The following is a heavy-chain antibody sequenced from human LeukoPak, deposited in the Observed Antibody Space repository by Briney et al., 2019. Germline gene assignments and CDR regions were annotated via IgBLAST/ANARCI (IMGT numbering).Heavy chain of an antibody. CDR2: IIPIFGTA. V-gene: IGHV1-69*01. J-gene: IGHJ3*02. CDR3: ARTPSDLLMTTVTSWAFDI. CDR1: GGTFSSYA. D-gene: IGHD4-17*01. Sequence: ASVKVSCTASGGTFSSYAISWVRQAPGQGLEWMGGIIPIFGTANYAQKFQGRVTITADESTSTAYMELSSLRSEDTAVYYCARTPSDLLMTTVTSWAFDIWGQGTMVTVSS.